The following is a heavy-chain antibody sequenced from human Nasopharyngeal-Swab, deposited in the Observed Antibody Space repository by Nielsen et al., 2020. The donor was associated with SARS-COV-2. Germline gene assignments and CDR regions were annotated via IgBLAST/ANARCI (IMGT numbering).Heavy chain of an antibody. Sequence: ASVKVSCKVSGYTPTELSMHWVRQAPGKGLEWMGGFDPEDGETIYAQKFQGRVTMTEDTSTDTAYMELSSLRSEDTAVYYCATGDPTVTTSNWFDPWGQGTLVTVSS. CDR1: GYTPTELS. V-gene: IGHV1-24*01. CDR3: ATGDPTVTTSNWFDP. D-gene: IGHD4-17*01. J-gene: IGHJ5*02. CDR2: FDPEDGET.